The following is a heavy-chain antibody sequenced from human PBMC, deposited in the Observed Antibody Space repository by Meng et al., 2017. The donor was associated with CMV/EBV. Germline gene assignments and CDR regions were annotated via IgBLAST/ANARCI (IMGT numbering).Heavy chain of an antibody. D-gene: IGHD1-1*01. CDR3: ARKTIGTIWCDP. CDR2: ISGDGSTI. V-gene: IGHV3-48*03. Sequence: GESLKISCAASGFSVRNYEMNWVRQAPGKGLEWVTYISGDGSTIYYADSVKGRFTFSRDTAKNSAYLQMNSLRVEDTAIYYCARKTIGTIWCDPWGQGTLVTVSS. CDR1: GFSVRNYE. J-gene: IGHJ5*02.